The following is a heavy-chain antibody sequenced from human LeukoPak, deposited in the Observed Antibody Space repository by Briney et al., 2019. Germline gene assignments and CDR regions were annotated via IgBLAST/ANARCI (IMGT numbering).Heavy chain of an antibody. CDR3: ARDYIASL. CDR2: ISRSGSTK. Sequence: PGGSLRLSCAASGFTFSSYSMNWVRQAPGKGLEWVSYISRSGSTKYYADSVKGRFTISRDNAKNSLYLQMSSLRAEDTAVYYCARDYIASLWGQGTMVTVSS. J-gene: IGHJ3*01. D-gene: IGHD6-13*01. CDR1: GFTFSSYS. V-gene: IGHV3-48*04.